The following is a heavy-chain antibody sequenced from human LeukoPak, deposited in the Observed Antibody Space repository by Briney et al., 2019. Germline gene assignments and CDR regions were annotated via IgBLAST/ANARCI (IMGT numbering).Heavy chain of an antibody. V-gene: IGHV4-59*08. CDR2: IYYSGST. J-gene: IGHJ4*02. CDR3: ARAVDTARAFDY. D-gene: IGHD5-18*01. Sequence: SETLSLTCTVSGGSISSYYWSWIRQPPGKGLEWIGYIYYSGSTNYNPSLKSRVTISVDTSKNQFSLKLSSVTAADTAVYYCARAVDTARAFDYWGQGTLVTVSS. CDR1: GGSISSYY.